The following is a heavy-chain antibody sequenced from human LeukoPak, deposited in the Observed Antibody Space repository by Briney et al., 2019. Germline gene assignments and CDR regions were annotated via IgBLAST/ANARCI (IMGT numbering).Heavy chain of an antibody. CDR3: ARPLWYDLWSGYRY. CDR1: GFSFSSHS. V-gene: IGHV3-30*03. CDR2: ISYDGSNK. D-gene: IGHD3-3*01. J-gene: IGHJ4*02. Sequence: GGSLRLSCAASGFSFSSHSMNWVRQAPGKGLEWVAVISYDGSNKYYADSVKGRFTISRDNSKNTLYLQMNSLRAEDTAVYYCARPLWYDLWSGYRYWGQGTLVTVSS.